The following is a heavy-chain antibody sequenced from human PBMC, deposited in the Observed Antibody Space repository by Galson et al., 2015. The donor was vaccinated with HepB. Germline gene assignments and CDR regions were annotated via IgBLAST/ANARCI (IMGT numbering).Heavy chain of an antibody. D-gene: IGHD2-21*02. Sequence: SLRLSCAASGFTVSSNHMSWVRQAPGKGLEWVSVIYSGGSTYYADSVKGRFTISRDNSKNTLYLQMNSLRAEDTAVYYCARVVQGDPDAFDIWGQGTMVTVSS. J-gene: IGHJ3*02. CDR2: IYSGGST. V-gene: IGHV3-53*01. CDR1: GFTVSSNH. CDR3: ARVVQGDPDAFDI.